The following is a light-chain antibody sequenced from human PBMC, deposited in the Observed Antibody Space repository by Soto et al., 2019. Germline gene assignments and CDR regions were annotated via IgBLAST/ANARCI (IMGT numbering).Light chain of an antibody. V-gene: IGLV2-23*01. CDR3: CSFSGRNTYV. CDR1: SSDLGNYNL. Sequence: QSVLTQPASVSWSPGQSITISCTDTSSDLGNYNLVSWYQQHPGKAPKLLIYAGNKRPSGLSTRFSASISGNTASLTIYGLQAEDEADYYCCSFSGRNTYVFGTGTKV. J-gene: IGLJ1*01. CDR2: AGN.